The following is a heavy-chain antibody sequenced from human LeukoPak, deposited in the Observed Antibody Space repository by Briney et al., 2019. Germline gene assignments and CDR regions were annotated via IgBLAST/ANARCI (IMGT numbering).Heavy chain of an antibody. CDR2: ISYDGSNK. V-gene: IGHV3-30*03. J-gene: IGHJ4*02. CDR1: GFTFSSYG. CDR3: ARSPTSWYFDY. Sequence: GGSLRLSCAASGFTFSSYGMHWVRQAPGKGLEWVAVISYDGSNKYYADSVKGRFTISRDNSKNTLYLQMNSLRPEDTSVYYCARSPTSWYFDYWGQGTLVTVSS. D-gene: IGHD2-2*01.